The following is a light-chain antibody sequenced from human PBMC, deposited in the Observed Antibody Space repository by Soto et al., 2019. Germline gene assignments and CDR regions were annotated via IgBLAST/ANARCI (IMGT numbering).Light chain of an antibody. J-gene: IGKJ3*01. V-gene: IGKV1-39*01. CDR2: AAS. CDR3: QQSYSTPRVT. CDR1: QSISSY. Sequence: DIQMTQSPSSLSASVGDRVTITCRASQSISSYLNWYQQIPGKAPKLLIYAASSLQSGVPSRFSGSGSGTDFTLTISSLQPEDFATYYCQQSYSTPRVTFGPGTKVDIK.